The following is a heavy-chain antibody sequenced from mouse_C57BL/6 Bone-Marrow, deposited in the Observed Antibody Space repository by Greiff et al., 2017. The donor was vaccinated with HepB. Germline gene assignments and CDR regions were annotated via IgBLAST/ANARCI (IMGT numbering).Heavy chain of an antibody. CDR1: GYAFSSSW. D-gene: IGHD1-1*01. CDR2: IYPGDGDT. V-gene: IGHV1-82*01. J-gene: IGHJ1*03. Sequence: QVQLQQSGPELVKPGASVKISCKASGYAFSSSWMNWVKQRPGKGLEWIGRIYPGDGDTNYDGKFKGKATLTADKSSSTAYMQLSSLTSEDSAVYFCAISYYGLWYFDVWGTGTTVTVSS. CDR3: AISYYGLWYFDV.